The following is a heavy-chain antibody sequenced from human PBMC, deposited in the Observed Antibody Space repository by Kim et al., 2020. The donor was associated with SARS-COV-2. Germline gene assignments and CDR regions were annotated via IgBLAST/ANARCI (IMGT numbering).Heavy chain of an antibody. J-gene: IGHJ6*02. V-gene: IGHV1-69*04. CDR3: ASRFLGIDILTPHYYYGMDV. CDR2: IIPILGIA. Sequence: SVKVSCKASGGTFSSYAISWVRQAPGQGLEWMGRIIPILGIANYAQKFQGRVTITADKSTSTAYMELSSLRSEDTAVYYCASRFLGIDILTPHYYYGMDVWGQGTTVTVSS. CDR1: GGTFSSYA. D-gene: IGHD3-9*01.